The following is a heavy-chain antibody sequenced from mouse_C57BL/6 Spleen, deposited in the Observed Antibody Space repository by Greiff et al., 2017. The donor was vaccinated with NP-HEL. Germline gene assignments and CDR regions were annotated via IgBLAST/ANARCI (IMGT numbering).Heavy chain of an antibody. V-gene: IGHV1-18*01. Sequence: EVQLQQSGPELVKPGASVKIPCKASGYTFTDYNMDWVKQSHGKSLEWIGDINPNNGGTIYNQKFKGKATLTVDKSSSTAYIELRSLTSEATAVYYCARSEQFAYWGQGTLVTVSA. CDR2: INPNNGGT. J-gene: IGHJ3*01. CDR1: GYTFTDYN. CDR3: ARSEQFAY.